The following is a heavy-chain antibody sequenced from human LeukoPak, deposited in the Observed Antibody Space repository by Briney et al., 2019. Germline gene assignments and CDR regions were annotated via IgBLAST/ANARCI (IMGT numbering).Heavy chain of an antibody. J-gene: IGHJ6*02. CDR2: IYYSGST. V-gene: IGHV4-59*01. Sequence: SETLSLTCTVSGGSISSYYWSWIRQPPGKGLEWIGYIYYSGSTNYNPSLKSRVTISVDTSKNQFFLKLSSVTAADTAVYYCASRVPCGMNSYYGMDVWGQGTTVTVSS. CDR3: ASRVPCGMNSYYGMDV. CDR1: GGSISSYY. D-gene: IGHD1-14*01.